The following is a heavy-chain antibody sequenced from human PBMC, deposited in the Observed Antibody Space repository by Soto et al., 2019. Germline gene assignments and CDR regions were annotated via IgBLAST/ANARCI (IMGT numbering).Heavy chain of an antibody. D-gene: IGHD3-22*01. V-gene: IGHV1-3*01. Sequence: ASVKVSCKASGYTFTSYAMHWVRQAPGQRLEWMGWINAGNGNTKYSQKFQGRVTITRDTSASTAYMELSSLRSEDTAVYYCARGGSGYFDAFDIWGQGTMVTVSS. CDR1: GYTFTSYA. CDR2: INAGNGNT. CDR3: ARGGSGYFDAFDI. J-gene: IGHJ3*02.